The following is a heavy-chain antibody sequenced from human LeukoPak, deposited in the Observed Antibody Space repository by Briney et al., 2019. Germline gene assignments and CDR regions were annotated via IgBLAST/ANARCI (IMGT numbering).Heavy chain of an antibody. CDR1: VYTFTSYY. V-gene: IGHV1-46*01. Sequence: ASAKVSCKASVYTFTSYYMHWVRQATGQPLEWVGIINPSGGSTSYAQKFQGRVTMTRDMSTSTVYMELSSLRSEDTAVYYCASRAVAGDAFGIWGRGKMVTVSS. CDR3: ASRAVAGDAFGI. CDR2: INPSGGST. J-gene: IGHJ3*02. D-gene: IGHD6-19*01.